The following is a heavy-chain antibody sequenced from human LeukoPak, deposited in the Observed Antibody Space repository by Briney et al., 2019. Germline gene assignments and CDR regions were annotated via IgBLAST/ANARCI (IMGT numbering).Heavy chain of an antibody. D-gene: IGHD5-18*01. Sequence: GGSLRLSCAASGFTFTSYWMTWVRQAPGKGLEWVANIKQDGSEKHYVDSVKGRFTISRDNARNSLFLQMDSLRGEDTAVYYCVKDRYSYGDWGQGTLVTVSS. J-gene: IGHJ4*02. CDR3: VKDRYSYGD. CDR2: IKQDGSEK. CDR1: GFTFTSYW. V-gene: IGHV3-7*03.